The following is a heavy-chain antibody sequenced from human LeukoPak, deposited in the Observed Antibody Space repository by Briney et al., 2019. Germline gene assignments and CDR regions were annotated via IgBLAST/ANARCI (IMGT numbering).Heavy chain of an antibody. CDR2: IYYSGST. Sequence: GSLRLSCAASGFTFNSYSMSWVRQAPRKGLEWIGYIYYSGSTNYNPSLKSRVTISIDTSKNQFSLKLSSVTAADTAVYYCARRLPPPWCFDLWGRGTLVTVSS. V-gene: IGHV4-59*01. CDR3: ARRLPPPWCFDL. CDR1: GFTFNSYS. J-gene: IGHJ2*01.